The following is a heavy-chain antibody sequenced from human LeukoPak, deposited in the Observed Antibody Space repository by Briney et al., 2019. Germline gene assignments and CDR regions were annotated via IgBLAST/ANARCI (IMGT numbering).Heavy chain of an antibody. J-gene: IGHJ3*01. CDR2: IRSKANSYTT. CDR3: LVGLMGGSTDFDV. Sequence: GGSLRLSCAASGFTFSDHYMDWVRQAPGKGLEWVARIRSKANSYTTEYAASVKGRFTISRDDSKKSLYLQMNSLKTEDTAVYYCLVGLMGGSTDFDVWGQGTMVTVSS. CDR1: GFTFSDHY. V-gene: IGHV3-72*01. D-gene: IGHD2-8*02.